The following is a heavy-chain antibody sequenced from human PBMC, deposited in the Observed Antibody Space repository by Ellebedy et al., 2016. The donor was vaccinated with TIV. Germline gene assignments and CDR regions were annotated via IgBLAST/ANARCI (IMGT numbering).Heavy chain of an antibody. CDR1: GFTFNSYA. CDR3: ARDLTQYASGAGLSDS. V-gene: IGHV3-30-3*01. J-gene: IGHJ4*02. CDR2: VSFDIDNK. D-gene: IGHD2-2*01. Sequence: PGGSLRLSCAASGFTFNSYAMHWVRQSPRKGLEWVAIVSFDIDNKFYSDSVKVRCTISRDNSKNTLYLDMNSLGVDDTAVYYCARDLTQYASGAGLSDSWGQGTLVSVST.